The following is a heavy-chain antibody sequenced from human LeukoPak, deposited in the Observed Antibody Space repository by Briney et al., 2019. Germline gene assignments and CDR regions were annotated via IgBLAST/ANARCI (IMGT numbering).Heavy chain of an antibody. CDR2: IYYSGST. D-gene: IGHD2/OR15-2a*01. J-gene: IGHJ4*02. CDR3: ARHLSPYYFDY. V-gene: IGHV4-59*08. CDR1: GGSISSYY. Sequence: PSETLSLTCIVSGGSISSYYWSWIRQPPGKGLEWIGYIYYSGSTNYNPSLKSRVTISVDTSKNQFSLKLSSVTAADTAMYYCARHLSPYYFDYWGQGTLVTVSS.